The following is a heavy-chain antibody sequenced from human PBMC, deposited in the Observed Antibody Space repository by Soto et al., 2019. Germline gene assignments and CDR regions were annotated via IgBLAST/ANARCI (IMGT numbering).Heavy chain of an antibody. CDR3: EKDRTSWYRSHWLDP. D-gene: IGHD6-13*01. V-gene: IGHV3-23*01. J-gene: IGHJ5*02. Sequence: GGSLRLSCAASGFTFSSYAMSWVRQAPGKGLEWVSAISGSGGSTYYADSVKGRFTISRDNSKNTLYLQMNSLRAEDTAVYYCEKDRTSWYRSHWLDPWGQGTLVTVYS. CDR2: ISGSGGST. CDR1: GFTFSSYA.